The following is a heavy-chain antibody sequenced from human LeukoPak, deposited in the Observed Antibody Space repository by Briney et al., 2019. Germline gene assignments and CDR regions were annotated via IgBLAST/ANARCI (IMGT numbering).Heavy chain of an antibody. CDR3: TRESGAFSPFGF. J-gene: IGHJ4*02. D-gene: IGHD1-26*01. CDR1: GGSITTTNW. CDR2: VHLSGAT. V-gene: IGHV4-4*02. Sequence: SETLSLTCAVSGGSITTTNWWSWVRQPPGKGLEWIGEVHLSGATSYNLSLESRVSMSIDKSKNHLSLEVTSVTAADTAIYYCTRESGAFSPFGFWGQGTLVTVSS.